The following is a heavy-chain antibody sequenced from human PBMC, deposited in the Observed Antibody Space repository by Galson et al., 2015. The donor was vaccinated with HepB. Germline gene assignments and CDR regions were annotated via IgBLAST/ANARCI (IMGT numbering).Heavy chain of an antibody. D-gene: IGHD6-13*01. V-gene: IGHV3-30-3*01. J-gene: IGHJ4*02. CDR2: ISYDGSNK. CDR1: GFTFSSYA. CDR3: ARDGEIAAAGTLDY. Sequence: SLRLSCAASGFTFSSYAMHWVRQAPGKGLEWVAVISYDGSNKYYADSVKGRFTISRDNSKNTLYLQMNSLRAEDTAVYYCARDGEIAAAGTLDYWGQGTLVTVSS.